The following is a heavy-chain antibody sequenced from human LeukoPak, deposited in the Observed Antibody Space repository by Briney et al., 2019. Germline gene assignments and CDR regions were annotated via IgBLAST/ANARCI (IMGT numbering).Heavy chain of an antibody. Sequence: PGGSLRLSCAASGFTFSSYAMSWVRQAPGKGLEWVSAISGSGGSTYYADSVKGRFTISRDNSKNTLYLQMNSLRAEDTAVYYCARDMGDDYGDYDSYWGQGTLVTVSS. V-gene: IGHV3-23*01. CDR1: GFTFSSYA. CDR3: ARDMGDDYGDYDSY. J-gene: IGHJ4*02. D-gene: IGHD4-17*01. CDR2: ISGSGGST.